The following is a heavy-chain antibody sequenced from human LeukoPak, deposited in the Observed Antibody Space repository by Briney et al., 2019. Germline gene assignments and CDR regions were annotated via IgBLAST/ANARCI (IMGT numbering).Heavy chain of an antibody. CDR1: GFTFNNFA. CDR2: IAYDGSNI. V-gene: IGHV3-30-3*01. D-gene: IGHD3-22*01. CDR3: ARMGSSGYYYDYFDY. Sequence: GRSLRLSCAASGFTFNNFAMNWVRQAPGKGLEWVAVIAYDGSNIFYAESVKGRFSISRDSSKNTVYLHMNSLRVEDTAVYYCARMGSSGYYYDYFDYWGQGTLVTVSS. J-gene: IGHJ4*02.